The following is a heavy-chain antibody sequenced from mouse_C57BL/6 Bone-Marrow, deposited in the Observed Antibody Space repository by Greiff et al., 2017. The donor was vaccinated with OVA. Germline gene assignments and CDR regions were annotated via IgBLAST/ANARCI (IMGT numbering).Heavy chain of an antibody. CDR2: IWSDGST. V-gene: IGHV2-6-1*01. CDR3: SRHGPSPFAY. CDR1: GFSLTSYG. Sequence: VKLMESGPGLVAPSQSLSITCTVSGFSLTSYGVHWVRQPPGKGLEWLVVIWSDGSTTYNSALKSRLSISKDNSTSQVFLQMNSLQTDDTATVYYSRHGPSPFAYGGQGTRVTVSA. J-gene: IGHJ3*01.